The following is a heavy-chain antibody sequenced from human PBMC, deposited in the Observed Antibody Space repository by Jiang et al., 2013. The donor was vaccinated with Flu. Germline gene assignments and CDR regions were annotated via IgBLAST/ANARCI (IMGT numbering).Heavy chain of an antibody. CDR3: ARALEYYDFWSGYQNSKIYYFDY. Sequence: ETLSLTCAVYGGSFSGYYWSWIRQPPGKGLEWIGEINHSGSTNYNPSLKSRVTISVDTSKNQFSLKLSSVTAADTAVYYCARALEYYDFWSGYQNSKIYYFDYWGQGTLVTVSS. J-gene: IGHJ4*02. CDR1: GGSFSGYY. CDR2: INHSGST. D-gene: IGHD3-3*01. V-gene: IGHV4-34*01.